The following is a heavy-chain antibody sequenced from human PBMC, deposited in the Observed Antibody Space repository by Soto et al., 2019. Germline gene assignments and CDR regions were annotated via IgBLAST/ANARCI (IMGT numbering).Heavy chain of an antibody. V-gene: IGHV3-21*01. J-gene: IGHJ4*02. CDR2: ISSSSSYI. CDR3: ARDPRDNYYDSSGYWL. Sequence: PGGSLRLSCAASGFTFSSYSMNWVRQAPGKGLEWVSSISSSSSYIYYADSVKGRFTISRDNAKNSLYLQMNSLRAEDTAVYYCARDPRDNYYDSSGYWLWGQGNLVTVSS. D-gene: IGHD3-22*01. CDR1: GFTFSSYS.